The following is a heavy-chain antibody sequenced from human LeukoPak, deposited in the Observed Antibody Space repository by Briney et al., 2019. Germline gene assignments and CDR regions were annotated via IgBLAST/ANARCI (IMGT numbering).Heavy chain of an antibody. CDR2: INHSGST. CDR1: GGSISGGGYY. J-gene: IGHJ4*02. D-gene: IGHD1/OR15-1a*01. Sequence: PSETLSLTCAVSGGSISGGGYYWSWIRQPPGKGLEWIGEINHSGSTNYNPSLKSRVTISVDTSKDQFSLKLSSVTAADTAVYYCARQGFSDRTSDYWGQGTLVTVSS. CDR3: ARQGFSDRTSDY. V-gene: IGHV4-34*01.